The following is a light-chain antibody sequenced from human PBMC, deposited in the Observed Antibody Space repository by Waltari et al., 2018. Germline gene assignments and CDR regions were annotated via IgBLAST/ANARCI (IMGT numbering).Light chain of an antibody. CDR2: DVS. Sequence: QSALTQPRSVSGSPGQSVTISCTGPSSAVGGYNYVSWYQQHPGKAPKLMIYDVSKRPSGVPDRVSGSKSGNTASLTISGLQAEDEADYYCCSYAGSYSVVFGGGTKLTVL. V-gene: IGLV2-11*01. CDR1: SSAVGGYNY. CDR3: CSYAGSYSVV. J-gene: IGLJ2*01.